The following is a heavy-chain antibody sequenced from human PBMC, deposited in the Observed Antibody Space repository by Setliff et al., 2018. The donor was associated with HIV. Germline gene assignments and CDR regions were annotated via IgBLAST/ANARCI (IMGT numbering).Heavy chain of an antibody. D-gene: IGHD6-19*01. Sequence: GASVKVSCKASGYTFTSYYMHWVRQAPGQGLEWMGIINPSGGSTSYAQKFQGRVTMTTDTSTSTAYMELSSLRSEDTAVYYCGIAVAGTYAFDIWGQGTMVTVSS. CDR1: GYTFTSYY. J-gene: IGHJ3*02. V-gene: IGHV1-46*03. CDR2: INPSGGST. CDR3: GIAVAGTYAFDI.